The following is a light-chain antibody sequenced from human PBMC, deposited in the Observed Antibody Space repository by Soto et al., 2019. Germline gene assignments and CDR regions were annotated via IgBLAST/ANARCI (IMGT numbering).Light chain of an antibody. CDR1: RSNIGSNT. CDR3: AAWDDSRNGFYV. Sequence: QSVLTQPPSASGTPGQRVTISCSGSRSNIGSNTVNWYQQLPGSAPKLLIYSNNQRPSGVPDRFSGSKSGTSASLAIRGLRSEDEADYYCAAWDDSRNGFYVFGTGTKLT. CDR2: SNN. V-gene: IGLV1-44*01. J-gene: IGLJ1*01.